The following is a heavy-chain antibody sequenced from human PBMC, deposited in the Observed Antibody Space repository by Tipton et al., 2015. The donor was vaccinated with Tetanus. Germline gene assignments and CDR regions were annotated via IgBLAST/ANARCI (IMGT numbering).Heavy chain of an antibody. CDR2: VDRSGTT. CDR1: GDSVSTGNFY. J-gene: IGHJ5*02. CDR3: ARGSDIVVVPGVTRADWFDP. D-gene: IGHD2-2*01. V-gene: IGHV4-61*02. Sequence: TLSLTCTVSGDSVSTGNFYWSWIRQPPGKGLEWIGRVDRSGTTTYNPSLKGRVTMSLDTSKNQFSLKLTSVTAADTAMYYCARGSDIVVVPGVTRADWFDPWGQGTLVTVSS.